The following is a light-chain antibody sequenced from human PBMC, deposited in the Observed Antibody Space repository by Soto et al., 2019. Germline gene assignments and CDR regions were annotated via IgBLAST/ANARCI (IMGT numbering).Light chain of an antibody. CDR1: QSLLYTDVDTY. Sequence: DVVLTQSPLSLPVTLGQPSSISFMSSQSLLYTDVDTYLTLFQQRPGQSPRRLIYKVSNRDSGVPDRFSGSGSGADFTLKISRVEAEDVGVYYCMQASHWPPGFGQGTRLEIK. V-gene: IGKV2-30*01. CDR3: MQASHWPPG. CDR2: KVS. J-gene: IGKJ5*01.